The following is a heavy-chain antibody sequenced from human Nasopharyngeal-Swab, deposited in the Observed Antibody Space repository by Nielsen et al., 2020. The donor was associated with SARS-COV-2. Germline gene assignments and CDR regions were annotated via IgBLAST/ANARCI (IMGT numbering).Heavy chain of an antibody. CDR3: ARVGVNRYNWNYKGWFDP. Sequence: WIRQPPGKGLEWIGSIYYSGSTYYNPSLKSRVTISVDTSKNQLSLKLSSVTAADTAVYYCARVGVNRYNWNYKGWFDPWGQGTLVTVSS. D-gene: IGHD1-7*01. CDR2: IYYSGST. V-gene: IGHV4-39*01. J-gene: IGHJ5*02.